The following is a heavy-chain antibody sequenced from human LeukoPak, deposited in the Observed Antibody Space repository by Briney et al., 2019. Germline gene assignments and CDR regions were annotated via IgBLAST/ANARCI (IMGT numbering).Heavy chain of an antibody. CDR1: GFTFSSNR. J-gene: IGHJ5*02. D-gene: IGHD3-22*01. V-gene: IGHV3-74*01. Sequence: GGSLRLSCAASGFTFSSNRMHWVRQAPGKGLVWVSHINSDGSTTNYAGSVKGRFTISRDNAKNSLYLQMNSLRAEDTAVYYCARDYDSSGYYFNWFDPWGQGTLVTVSS. CDR3: ARDYDSSGYYFNWFDP. CDR2: INSDGSTT.